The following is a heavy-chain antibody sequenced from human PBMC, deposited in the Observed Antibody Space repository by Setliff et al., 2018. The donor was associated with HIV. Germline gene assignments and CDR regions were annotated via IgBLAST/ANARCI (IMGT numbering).Heavy chain of an antibody. V-gene: IGHV1-69*13. CDR3: AIGFGRSTWTYYYYMDV. J-gene: IGHJ6*03. CDR2: IIPIFGTT. D-gene: IGHD6-13*01. Sequence: EASVKVSCKASGGTFSSYAISWVRQAPRQGLEWMGGIIPIFGTTNYAQKFQGRVTITADESTSTAYVEVSSLRSEDTAVYFCAIGFGRSTWTYYYYMDVWGKGTTVTVSS. CDR1: GGTFSSYA.